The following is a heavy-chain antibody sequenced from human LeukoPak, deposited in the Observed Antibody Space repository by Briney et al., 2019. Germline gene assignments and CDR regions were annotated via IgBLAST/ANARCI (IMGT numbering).Heavy chain of an antibody. Sequence: ASVKVSCKASGYTFTSYGISWVRQAPGQGLEWMGWISAYNGNTNYAQKLQGRVTMTTDTSTGTAYMELRSLRSDDTAVYYCARDKGSSDQQLTTGYWGQGTLVTVSS. D-gene: IGHD2-2*01. CDR3: ARDKGSSDQQLTTGY. J-gene: IGHJ4*02. V-gene: IGHV1-18*01. CDR2: ISAYNGNT. CDR1: GYTFTSYG.